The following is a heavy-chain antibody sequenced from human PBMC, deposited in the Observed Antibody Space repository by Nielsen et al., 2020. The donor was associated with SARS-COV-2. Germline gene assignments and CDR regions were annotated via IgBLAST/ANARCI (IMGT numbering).Heavy chain of an antibody. CDR1: GCPISDVGYY. CDR3: ARESEYRDRWKALDS. J-gene: IGHJ5*01. D-gene: IGHD2-2*01. V-gene: IGHV4-31*03. CDR2: IVYRGKT. Sequence: SEILSSTFTVLGCPISDVGYYWTWIRQHPGKGLEWVGYIVYRGKTYYNPSLKSRASMSVDTSKNQFSLMLSSVTAADTAVFYCARESEYRDRWKALDSWGHGTLVTVS.